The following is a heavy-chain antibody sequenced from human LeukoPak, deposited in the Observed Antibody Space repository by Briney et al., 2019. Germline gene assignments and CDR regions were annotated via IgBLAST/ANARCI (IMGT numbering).Heavy chain of an antibody. CDR2: ISSTSSYI. D-gene: IGHD6-19*01. J-gene: IGHJ4*02. CDR1: GFTFGTYS. CDR3: ARVGYSSGWYLDY. V-gene: IGHV3-21*01. Sequence: PGGSLRLSCAASGFTFGTYSMNWVRQAPGKGLECVSSISSTSSYIYYTDSVKGRFTISRDNPQKSLYLQMNSLRAEDTAVYYCARVGYSSGWYLDYWGQGTLVTVSS.